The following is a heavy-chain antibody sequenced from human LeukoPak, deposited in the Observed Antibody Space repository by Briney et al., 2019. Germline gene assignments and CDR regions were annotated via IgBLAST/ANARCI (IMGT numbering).Heavy chain of an antibody. CDR3: ARELEYCSSTSCLEYFQH. CDR2: ISSSGSTI. CDR1: GFTFSDYY. J-gene: IGHJ1*01. Sequence: NPGGSLRLSCAASGFTFSDYYMSWISQLDEGLLGWVSYISSSGSTIYYADSVKGRFTISRDNAKNSLYLQMNSLRAEDTAVYYCARELEYCSSTSCLEYFQHWGQGTLVTVSS. D-gene: IGHD2-2*01. V-gene: IGHV3-11*01.